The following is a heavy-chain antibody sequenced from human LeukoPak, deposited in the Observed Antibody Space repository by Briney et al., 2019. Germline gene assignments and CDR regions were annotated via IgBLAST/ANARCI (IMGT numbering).Heavy chain of an antibody. CDR1: GYSFTNYW. CDR2: IYPGDSET. J-gene: IGHJ4*02. CDR3: ARRRGWDYDSSGYDFDY. Sequence: GESLKISCTCSGYSFTNYWIVWVRQMPGKGLERMGVIYPGDSETRYSPSFQGQVTISAVQSISTAYLQWSSLKASDTAMYYCARRRGWDYDSSGYDFDYWGQGTLVTVSS. D-gene: IGHD3-22*01. V-gene: IGHV5-51*01.